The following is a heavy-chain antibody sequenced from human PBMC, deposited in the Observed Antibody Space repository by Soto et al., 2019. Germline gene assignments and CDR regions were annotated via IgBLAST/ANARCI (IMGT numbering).Heavy chain of an antibody. CDR1: GYTFTSYG. CDR3: ARGRYGDY. J-gene: IGHJ4*02. Sequence: QVHLVQSGAEVKKPGASVKVSCKGSGYTFTSYGITWVRQAPGQGLEWMGWISAHNGNTDYAQKLQGRVTVTRDTSTSTADMALRSRRSDDTAVYYCARGRYGDYWGQGALVTVSS. CDR2: ISAHNGNT. D-gene: IGHD1-1*01. V-gene: IGHV1-18*01.